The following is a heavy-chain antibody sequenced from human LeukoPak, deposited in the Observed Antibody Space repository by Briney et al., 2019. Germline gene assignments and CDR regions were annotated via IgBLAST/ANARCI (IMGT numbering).Heavy chain of an antibody. CDR3: ARESPYGDYWGEGYFDY. J-gene: IGHJ4*02. CDR2: IYSGGST. CDR1: GFTVSSSY. D-gene: IGHD4-17*01. Sequence: PGGSLRLSCAASGFTVSSSYMSWVRQAPGKGLEWVSVIYSGGSTYYADSVKGRFTISRDNSKNTLYLQMNSLRAEDTAVYYCARESPYGDYWGEGYFDYWGQGTLVTVSS. V-gene: IGHV3-66*01.